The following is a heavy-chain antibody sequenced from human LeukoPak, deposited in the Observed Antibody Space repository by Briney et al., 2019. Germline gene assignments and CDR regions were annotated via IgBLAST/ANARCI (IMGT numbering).Heavy chain of an antibody. CDR1: GFTFSSYD. J-gene: IGHJ4*02. D-gene: IGHD4-17*01. Sequence: PGGSLRLSCAASGFTFSSYDMSWVRQAPGKGLEWVSAISGGGGSTYYADSVKGRFTISRDNSKNTLYLHMNSLRAEDTAVYYCAKDKATVTWFDYWGQGTLVTVSS. V-gene: IGHV3-23*01. CDR3: AKDKATVTWFDY. CDR2: ISGGGGST.